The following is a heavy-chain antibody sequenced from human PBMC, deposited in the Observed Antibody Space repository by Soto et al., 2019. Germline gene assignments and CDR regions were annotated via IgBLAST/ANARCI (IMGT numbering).Heavy chain of an antibody. CDR2: INDISNAI. CDR3: ARDRPTTFSADL. Sequence: EVQLVESGGGLLHPGGPLRLSVTASGFTFTDHSMNWFGHAPGKGLEWLSYINDISNAIHYADSVKGRFAMSRDNAKKSVFLQMNSLRVEDTGVYYCARDRPTTFSADLWGQGTVVTVSS. CDR1: GFTFTDHS. D-gene: IGHD5-12*01. J-gene: IGHJ3*01. V-gene: IGHV3-48*04.